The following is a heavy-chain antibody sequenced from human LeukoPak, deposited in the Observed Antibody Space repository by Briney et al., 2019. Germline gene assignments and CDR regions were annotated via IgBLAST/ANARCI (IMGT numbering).Heavy chain of an antibody. J-gene: IGHJ4*02. CDR3: ASNYDFWGGNDY. CDR1: GGSFSGYY. Sequence: SETLSLTCAVYGGSFSGYYWSWIRQPPGKGLEWIGEINHSGSTNYNPSLKSRVTISVDTSKNQFSLKLSSVTAADTAVYYCASNYDFWGGNDYWAREPWSPSPQ. V-gene: IGHV4-34*01. CDR2: INHSGST. D-gene: IGHD3-3*01.